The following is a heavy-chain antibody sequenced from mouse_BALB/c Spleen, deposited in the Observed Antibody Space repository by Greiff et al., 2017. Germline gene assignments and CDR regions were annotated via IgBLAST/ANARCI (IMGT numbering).Heavy chain of an antibody. CDR3: NACPLRYFFDY. J-gene: IGHJ2*01. V-gene: IGHV14-4*02. Sequence: VQLKESGAELVRSGASVKLSCTASGFNIKDYYMHWVKQRPEQGLEWIGWIDPENGDTEYAPKFQGEATMTADTSSNTAYLQLSSLTSEDTAVYYGNACPLRYFFDYWGQGTALTVSS. CDR2: IDPENGDT. CDR1: GFNIKDYY. D-gene: IGHD1-1*01.